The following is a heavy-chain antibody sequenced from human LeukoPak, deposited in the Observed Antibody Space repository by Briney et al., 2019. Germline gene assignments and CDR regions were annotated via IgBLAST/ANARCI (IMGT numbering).Heavy chain of an antibody. D-gene: IGHD2-8*02. V-gene: IGHV3-53*01. CDR2: IYSGGAT. Sequence: PGGSLRLSCAASGFIVSDDYISWVRQTPGKGLEWVSVIYSGGATFYADSVKGRFTISRDNSKYTVHLQMNSLRAEDTAVYYCASGGKYCTGGACYGDWGQGTLVTVSS. J-gene: IGHJ4*02. CDR1: GFIVSDDY. CDR3: ASGGKYCTGGACYGD.